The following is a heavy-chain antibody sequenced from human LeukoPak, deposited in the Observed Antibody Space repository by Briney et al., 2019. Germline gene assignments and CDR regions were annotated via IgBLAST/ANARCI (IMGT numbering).Heavy chain of an antibody. J-gene: IGHJ4*02. CDR3: ASTIRWGSGWLYFDY. CDR2: IYPGDSDT. V-gene: IGHV5-51*01. CDR1: GYSFTSYW. D-gene: IGHD6-19*01. Sequence: GESLKISCKGSGYSFTSYWNGWVRQMPGKGLEWMGIIYPGDSDTRYSPSFQGQVTISADKSIRTAYLQWSSLKASDTAMYYCASTIRWGSGWLYFDYWGQGTLVTVSS.